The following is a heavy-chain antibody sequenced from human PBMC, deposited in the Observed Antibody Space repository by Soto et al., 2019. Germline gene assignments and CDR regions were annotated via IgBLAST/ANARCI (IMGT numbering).Heavy chain of an antibody. J-gene: IGHJ4*02. Sequence: EVRLLESGGGLVKPGGSLRLSCATSGLTFSNYAMSWVRQAPGGGLGWVSSMSGSSSTTYYADSVRGRFTISWDRSKNTLYLQMSSLRAEDTALYYCAKNQERELPRVIDFWGQGTLVTVSS. CDR2: MSGSSSTT. V-gene: IGHV3-23*01. D-gene: IGHD1-7*01. CDR3: AKNQERELPRVIDF. CDR1: GLTFSNYA.